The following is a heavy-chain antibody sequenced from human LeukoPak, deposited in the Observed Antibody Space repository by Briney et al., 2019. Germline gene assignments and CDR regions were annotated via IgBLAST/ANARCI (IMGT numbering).Heavy chain of an antibody. Sequence: SETLSLTCTVSGGSISSYYWSWIRQPPGKGLEWIGYIYYSGSTNYNPSLKSRVTISVDTSKNQFSLKLSSVTAADTAVYYCARDPTVVTRGGGMDVWGQGTTVTVSS. CDR2: IYYSGST. CDR3: ARDPTVVTRGGGMDV. CDR1: GGSISSYY. D-gene: IGHD4-23*01. J-gene: IGHJ6*02. V-gene: IGHV4-59*01.